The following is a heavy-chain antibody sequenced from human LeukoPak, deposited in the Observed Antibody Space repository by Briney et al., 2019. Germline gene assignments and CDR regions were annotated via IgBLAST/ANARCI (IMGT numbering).Heavy chain of an antibody. D-gene: IGHD4-11*01. CDR1: GVSISSYY. Sequence: SETLSLTCTVSGVSISSYYWSWVRQPPEKGLEWIGYIYNSGSTNYNPSLKSRITISVDTSKKQISLRLSSVTAADTAVYYCARHYSSDPFDYWGQGTLVTVSS. V-gene: IGHV4-59*08. CDR3: ARHYSSDPFDY. J-gene: IGHJ4*02. CDR2: IYNSGST.